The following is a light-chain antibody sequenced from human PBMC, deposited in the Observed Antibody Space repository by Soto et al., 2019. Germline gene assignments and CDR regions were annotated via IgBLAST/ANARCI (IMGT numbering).Light chain of an antibody. CDR3: QQHDSFSIT. Sequence: DIQMTQSPSTLSASVGERVTITCRASESISRWLDWYQQKPGKATKLLIYKASSLASGVPSRFSGSGSGTEFTLTINSLQADDFATYDCQQHDSFSITFGQGTRLEIK. V-gene: IGKV1-5*03. CDR1: ESISRW. J-gene: IGKJ5*01. CDR2: KAS.